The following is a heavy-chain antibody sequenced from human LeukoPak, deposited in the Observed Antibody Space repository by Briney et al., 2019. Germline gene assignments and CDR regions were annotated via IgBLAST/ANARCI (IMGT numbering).Heavy chain of an antibody. Sequence: ASVKVSCQASGYTLTNHGIRWGRQAPGQRLEWMGWISDYYGDTHYAQKFQGRVTMTTDTSTSTAYMELRSLRSDDTAVYYCAGSTTDDAFDIWGQGTMVTVSS. CDR3: AGSTTDDAFDI. J-gene: IGHJ3*02. CDR1: GYTLTNHG. D-gene: IGHD2-2*01. V-gene: IGHV1-18*01. CDR2: ISDYYGDT.